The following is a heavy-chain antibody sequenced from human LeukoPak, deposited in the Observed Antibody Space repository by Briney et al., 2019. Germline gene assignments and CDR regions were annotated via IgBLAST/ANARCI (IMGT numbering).Heavy chain of an antibody. D-gene: IGHD1-26*01. V-gene: IGHV1-69*13. J-gene: IGHJ1*01. Sequence: GASVKVSRKASGGTFSSYAISWVRQAPGQGLEWMGGIIPIFGTANYAQKFQGRVTITADESTSTAYMELSSLRSEDTAVYYCARDPGIVGATVQHWGQGTLVTVSS. CDR1: GGTFSSYA. CDR3: ARDPGIVGATVQH. CDR2: IIPIFGTA.